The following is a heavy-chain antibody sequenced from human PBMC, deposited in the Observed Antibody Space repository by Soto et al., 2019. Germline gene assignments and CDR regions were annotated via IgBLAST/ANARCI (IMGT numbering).Heavy chain of an antibody. J-gene: IGHJ6*03. CDR3: AKVPTEGWGYYYYMDV. CDR2: ISYDGSNK. CDR1: GFTFSSYG. Sequence: GGSLRLSCAASGFTFSSYGMHWVRQAPGKGLEWVAVISYDGSNKYYADSVKGRFTISRDNSKNTLYLQMNSLRAEDTAVYYCAKVPTEGWGYYYYMDVWGKGTTVTVSS. V-gene: IGHV3-30*18. D-gene: IGHD1-26*01.